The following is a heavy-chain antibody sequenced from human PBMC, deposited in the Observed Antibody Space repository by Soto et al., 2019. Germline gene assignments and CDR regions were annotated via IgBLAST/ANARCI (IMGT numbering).Heavy chain of an antibody. J-gene: IGHJ4*02. CDR3: AREGWLGELLY. D-gene: IGHD3-10*01. Sequence: VQLVQSGNVVQKPGSSVKVSCKTSGYTFSSYGIIWVRQAPGQGLEWMGWISGYHGNADYAQRFRGRVNMTTDTSTTTVFMELRDLRSDDTALYFCAREGWLGELLYWGQGSLVTVS. CDR1: GYTFSSYG. CDR2: ISGYHGNA. V-gene: IGHV1-18*01.